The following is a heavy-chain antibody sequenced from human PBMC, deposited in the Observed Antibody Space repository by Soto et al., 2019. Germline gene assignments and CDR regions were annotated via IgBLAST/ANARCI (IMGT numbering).Heavy chain of an antibody. J-gene: IGHJ6*02. Sequence: GGSLRLSCTASGFTFGDYAMSWFRQAPGKGLEWVGFIRSKAYGGTTEYAASVKGRFTISRDDSKSIAYLQMNSLKTEDTAVYYCTRDQDIVVVPAAHITMVRDNYYYYGMDVWGQGTTVTVSS. CDR1: GFTFGDYA. CDR3: TRDQDIVVVPAAHITMVRDNYYYYGMDV. CDR2: IRSKAYGGTT. D-gene: IGHD2-2*01. V-gene: IGHV3-49*03.